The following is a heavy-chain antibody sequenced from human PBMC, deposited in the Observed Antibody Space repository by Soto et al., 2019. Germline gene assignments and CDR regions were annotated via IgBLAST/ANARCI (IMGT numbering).Heavy chain of an antibody. Sequence: QVQLQESGPGLVKPSEILSLTCAVSGDSISSYYCMWIRQPPGKGLECIGYVYYGRSANYNPSLKSRVTLSVDTSTNQCSLTLSSMTAADTAVYYCALRSMAVVPEYWGQGTLVTVSS. CDR1: GDSISSYY. D-gene: IGHD3-22*01. J-gene: IGHJ4*02. CDR3: ALRSMAVVPEY. CDR2: VYYGRSA. V-gene: IGHV4-59*01.